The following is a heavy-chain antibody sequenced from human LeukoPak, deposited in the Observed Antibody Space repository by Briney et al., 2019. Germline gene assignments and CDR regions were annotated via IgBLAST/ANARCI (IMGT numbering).Heavy chain of an antibody. CDR3: ARGPRGDTAVATLDY. CDR2: INHSGST. V-gene: IGHV4-34*01. Sequence: PSETLSLTCAVYGGSFSGYYWSWIRQPLGKGLEWTGEINHSGSTNYNPSLKSRVTISVDTSKNQFSLKLSSVTAADTAVYYCARGPRGDTAVATLDYWGQGTLVTVSS. CDR1: GGSFSGYY. J-gene: IGHJ4*02. D-gene: IGHD5-18*01.